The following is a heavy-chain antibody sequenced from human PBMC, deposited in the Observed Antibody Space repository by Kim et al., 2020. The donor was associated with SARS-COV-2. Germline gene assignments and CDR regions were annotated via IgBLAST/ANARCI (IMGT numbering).Heavy chain of an antibody. V-gene: IGHV1-46*01. CDR1: GYTFTSYY. CDR3: ARDLVGCSGGSCYFRMDV. J-gene: IGHJ6*02. CDR2: INPSGGST. Sequence: ASVKVSCKASGYTFTSYYMHWVRQAPGQGLEWMEIINPSGGSTSYAQKFQGRVTMTRDTSTSTVYMEPSSLRSEDTAVYYCARDLVGCSGGSCYFRMDVWGQGTTVTVSS. D-gene: IGHD2-15*01.